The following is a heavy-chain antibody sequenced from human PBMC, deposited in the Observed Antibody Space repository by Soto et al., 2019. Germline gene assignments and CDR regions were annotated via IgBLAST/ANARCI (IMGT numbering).Heavy chain of an antibody. Sequence: LRLSCAASGFTFDDYAMHWVRQAPGKGLEWVSGISWNSGSIGYADSVKGRFTISRDNAKNSLYLQMNSLRAEDTALYYCAKVGKYCSGGSCYSGAFDVWGRGTVVTVSS. V-gene: IGHV3-9*01. CDR3: AKVGKYCSGGSCYSGAFDV. J-gene: IGHJ3*01. CDR1: GFTFDDYA. D-gene: IGHD2-15*01. CDR2: ISWNSGSI.